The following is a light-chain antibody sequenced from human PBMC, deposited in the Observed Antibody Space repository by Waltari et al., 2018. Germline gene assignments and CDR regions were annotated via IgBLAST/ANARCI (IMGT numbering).Light chain of an antibody. CDR1: QSVRSNY. J-gene: IGKJ2*01. V-gene: IGKV3-20*01. CDR2: GAS. Sequence: EIVLTQSPGTLSLSPGDRAPLSCRASQSVRSNYLAWYQQKPGQAPGLLIYGASNRATGIPDRFSGSGSGTDFTLTITRLEPEDFVVYYCQQYGESPYTFGQGTNLEIK. CDR3: QQYGESPYT.